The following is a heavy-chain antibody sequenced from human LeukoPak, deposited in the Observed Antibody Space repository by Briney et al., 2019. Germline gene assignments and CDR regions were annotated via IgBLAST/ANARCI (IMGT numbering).Heavy chain of an antibody. Sequence: GGSLRLSCAASGFTVSNKYMNWVRQAPGKGLEWVSVIYSAGSTYYADSVQGRFTISRDNSKNTLYLQRNSLRGEDTAVYYCARSVWLSYFDNWGQGTLVTVSS. D-gene: IGHD2-8*01. CDR1: GFTVSNKY. V-gene: IGHV3-66*01. J-gene: IGHJ4*02. CDR2: IYSAGST. CDR3: ARSVWLSYFDN.